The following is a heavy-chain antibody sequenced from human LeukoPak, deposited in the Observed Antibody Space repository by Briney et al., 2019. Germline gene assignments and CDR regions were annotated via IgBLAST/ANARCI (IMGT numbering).Heavy chain of an antibody. CDR3: ARDSGYSGYGVDY. CDR1: GASLSTTYNY. D-gene: IGHD5-12*01. Sequence: SETLSLTCSVSGASLSTTYNYWAWIRQPPGKGLEWIGYIYYSGSTNYNPSLKSRVTISVDTSKNQFSLKLSSVTAADTAVYYCARDSGYSGYGVDYWGQGTLVTVSS. J-gene: IGHJ4*02. V-gene: IGHV4-61*01. CDR2: IYYSGST.